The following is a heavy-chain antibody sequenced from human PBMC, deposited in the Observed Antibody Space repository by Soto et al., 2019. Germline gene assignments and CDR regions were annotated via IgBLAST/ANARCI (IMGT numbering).Heavy chain of an antibody. V-gene: IGHV4-31*03. CDR3: ARTTDAFDI. CDR2: IYYSGNT. CDR1: GYSISNGGYY. Sequence: SETLSLTCTVSGYSISNGGYYWSWIRQRPGEGLEWLGYIYYSGNTYYNPSLKSRPSISVDTSKNQFSLKVNSVTAADTAVYYCARTTDAFDIWGQGTMVTVSS. J-gene: IGHJ3*02. D-gene: IGHD1-1*01.